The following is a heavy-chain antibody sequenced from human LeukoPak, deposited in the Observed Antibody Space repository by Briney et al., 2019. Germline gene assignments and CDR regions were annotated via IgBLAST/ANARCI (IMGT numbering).Heavy chain of an antibody. CDR3: AKDRGGGEPTGYFDY. CDR1: GFTFSSYG. J-gene: IGHJ4*02. V-gene: IGHV3-30*18. CDR2: ISYDGSNK. Sequence: PGRSLRLSCAASGFTFSSYGMHWVRQAPGKGLEWVAVISYDGSNKYYADSVKGRFTISRDNSKNTLYLQMNSLRAEDTAVYYCAKDRGGGEPTGYFDYWGQGTLVTVSS. D-gene: IGHD3-16*01.